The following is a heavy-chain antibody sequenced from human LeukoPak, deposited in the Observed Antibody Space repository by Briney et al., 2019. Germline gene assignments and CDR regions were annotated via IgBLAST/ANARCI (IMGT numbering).Heavy chain of an antibody. CDR1: GGSFSGYY. D-gene: IGHD6-19*01. CDR2: INHSGST. CDR3: ARAAYSSGWSNAFDI. J-gene: IGHJ3*02. Sequence: PSETLSLTCAVYGGSFSGYYWSWIRQPPGKGLEWIGEINHSGSTNYNPSLKSRVTISVDTSKNQFSLQLNSVTPEDTAVYYCARAAYSSGWSNAFDIWGQGTMVTVSS. V-gene: IGHV4-34*01.